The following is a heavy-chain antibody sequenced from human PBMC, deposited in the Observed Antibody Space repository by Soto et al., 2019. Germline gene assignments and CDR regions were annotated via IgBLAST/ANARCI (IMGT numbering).Heavy chain of an antibody. CDR2: IYYCGST. CDR1: DVSISSDGYY. CDR3: ASGDCGSDCYPYYYSGMDV. J-gene: IGHJ6*02. D-gene: IGHD2-21*02. Sequence: QVQMQESCPGLVKPSQTLARTCTVSDVSISSDGYYWSWIRQHPGKGLEGIGYIYYCGSTYYNPILPSGLTISVDTSKNLCALKLSSVTAADTAVYYWASGDCGSDCYPYYYSGMDVWGQGTTVTVSS. V-gene: IGHV4-31*03.